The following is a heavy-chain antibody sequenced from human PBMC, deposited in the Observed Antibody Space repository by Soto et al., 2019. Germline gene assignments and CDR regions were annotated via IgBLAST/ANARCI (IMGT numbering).Heavy chain of an antibody. CDR1: GGSFSGYY. V-gene: IGHV4-34*01. D-gene: IGHD3-9*01. CDR2: INHSGST. Sequence: QVQLQQWGAGLLKPSETLSLTCAVYGGSFSGYYWSWIRQPPGKGLEWIGEINHSGSTNYNPSLKSRVTISVDTSKNQVSLKLSSVTAADTAVYYCARCIDWLLYKDWGQGTLVTVSS. CDR3: ARCIDWLLYKD. J-gene: IGHJ4*02.